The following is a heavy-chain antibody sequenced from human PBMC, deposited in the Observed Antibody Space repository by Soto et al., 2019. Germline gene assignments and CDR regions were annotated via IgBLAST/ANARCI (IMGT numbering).Heavy chain of an antibody. D-gene: IGHD2-15*01. J-gene: IGHJ6*02. CDR2: IWYDGSNK. CDR3: ARAHADIVVVVAATPVDYYYGMDV. Sequence: GGSLRLSCAASGFTVSSYVMHWVRQAPGKGLEWVAVIWYDGSNKYYADSVKGRFTISRDKSKNTLYLQMNSLRAEDTAVYYCARAHADIVVVVAATPVDYYYGMDVWGQGTTVTVSS. V-gene: IGHV3-33*01. CDR1: GFTVSSYV.